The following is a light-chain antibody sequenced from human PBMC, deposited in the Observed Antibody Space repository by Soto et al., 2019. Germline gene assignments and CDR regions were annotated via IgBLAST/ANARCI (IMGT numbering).Light chain of an antibody. J-gene: IGKJ5*01. CDR3: QQYNKWPTT. CDR1: QSVSSN. Sequence: QSPATLSVSPGERATLSCRASQSVSSNLSWYQQKPGQAPRLLIYGASTGATGFPARFSRSGSGTEFTLTISSLQTEDFGVYSCQQYNKWPTTFGQGTRLEIK. CDR2: GAS. V-gene: IGKV3-15*01.